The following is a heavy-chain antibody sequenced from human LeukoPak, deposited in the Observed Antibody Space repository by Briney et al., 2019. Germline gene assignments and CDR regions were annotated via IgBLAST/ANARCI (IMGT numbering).Heavy chain of an antibody. Sequence: ASVKVSCKASGYTFTGYYMHWVRQAPGQGLEWMGWINPNSGGTNYAQKLQGRVTMTRDTSINTAYMELSRLRSDATAVYYCARGRYQRFLCYFDYWGQGTMVTVSS. V-gene: IGHV1-2*02. CDR1: GYTFTGYY. D-gene: IGHD2-2*01. J-gene: IGHJ4*02. CDR2: INPNSGGT. CDR3: ARGRYQRFLCYFDY.